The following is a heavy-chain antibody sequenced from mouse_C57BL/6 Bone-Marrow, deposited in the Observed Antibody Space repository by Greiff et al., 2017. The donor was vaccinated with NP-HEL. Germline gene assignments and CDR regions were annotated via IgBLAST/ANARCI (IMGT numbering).Heavy chain of an antibody. J-gene: IGHJ2*01. CDR3: ARPIYYGYDDFYYFDY. V-gene: IGHV1-18*01. CDR1: GYTFTDYN. CDR2: INPNNGGT. Sequence: EVKLVESGPELVKPGASVKIPCKASGYTFTDYNMDWVKQSHGKSLEWIGDINPNNGGTIYNQKFKGKATLTVDKSSSTAYMELRSLTSEDTAVYYCARPIYYGYDDFYYFDYWGQGTTLTVSS. D-gene: IGHD2-2*01.